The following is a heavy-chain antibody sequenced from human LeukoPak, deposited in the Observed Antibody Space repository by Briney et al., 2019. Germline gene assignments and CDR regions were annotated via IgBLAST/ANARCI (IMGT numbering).Heavy chain of an antibody. CDR1: GFTFSSYG. J-gene: IGHJ1*01. Sequence: GGSLRLSCAASGFTFSSYGMHWVRQAPGKGLEGVAFIRYDGSNKYYADSVKGRFTISRDNSKNTLYLQMNSLRAEDTAVYYCARDHGLVVTALGRQYFQHWGQGTLVTVSS. CDR3: ARDHGLVVTALGRQYFQH. CDR2: IRYDGSNK. V-gene: IGHV3-30*02. D-gene: IGHD2-21*02.